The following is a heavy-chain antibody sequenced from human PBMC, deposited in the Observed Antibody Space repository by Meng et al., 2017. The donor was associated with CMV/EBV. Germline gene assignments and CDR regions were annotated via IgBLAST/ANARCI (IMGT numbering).Heavy chain of an antibody. D-gene: IGHD3-10*01. V-gene: IGHV3-53*01. CDR2: IYSGGST. CDR3: AKDQWFGELLYYYYGMDV. Sequence: GESLKISCAASGFTVSSNYMSWVRQAPGKGLEWVSVIYSGGSTYYADSVKGRFTISRDNSKNTLYLQMNSLRAEDTAVYYCAKDQWFGELLYYYYGMDVWGQGTTVTVSS. J-gene: IGHJ6*02. CDR1: GFTVSSNY.